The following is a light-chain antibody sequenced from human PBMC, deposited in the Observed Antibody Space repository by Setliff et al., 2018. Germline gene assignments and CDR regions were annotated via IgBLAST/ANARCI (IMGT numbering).Light chain of an antibody. V-gene: IGLV2-8*01. CDR3: SSYTSRSQV. Sequence: QSVLTQPPPASGSPGQSVTISCTGTSSDIGFYDYVSWYQQHPGKAPKLIIFEVSKRPSGVPDRFSGSKSGNTASLTVSGLQAEDEADYYCSSYTSRSQVFGTGTKVTVL. CDR1: SSDIGFYDY. CDR2: EVS. J-gene: IGLJ1*01.